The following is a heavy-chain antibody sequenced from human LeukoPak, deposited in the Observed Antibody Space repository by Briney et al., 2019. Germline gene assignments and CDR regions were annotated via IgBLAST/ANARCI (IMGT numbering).Heavy chain of an antibody. CDR1: GFIFSSYP. CDR2: ITGSGGNT. V-gene: IGHV3-23*01. CDR3: AKAASSSWPSYYYGMDV. J-gene: IGHJ6*02. Sequence: GGSLRLSCAASGFIFSSYPMSWVRQAPGKGLEWVSVITGSGGNTYYADSVKGRFTISKDNSKNTVYLQMSSLRVDDTAVYYCAKAASSSWPSYYYGMDVWGQGTTVTVSS. D-gene: IGHD6-13*01.